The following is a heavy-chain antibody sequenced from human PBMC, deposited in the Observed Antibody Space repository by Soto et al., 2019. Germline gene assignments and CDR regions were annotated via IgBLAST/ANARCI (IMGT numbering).Heavy chain of an antibody. D-gene: IGHD3-22*01. J-gene: IGHJ4*02. V-gene: IGHV5-51*01. CDR2: IYPGDSDT. CDR1: GYSFTSYW. CDR3: ARRKAYYYDSSGYYFDY. Sequence: GESLKISCKGSGYSFTSYWIGWVRQMPGKGLEWMGIIYPGDSDTRYSPSFQGQVTISADKSISTAYLQWSSLKASDTAMYYCARRKAYYYDSSGYYFDYWGQGTLVTVSS.